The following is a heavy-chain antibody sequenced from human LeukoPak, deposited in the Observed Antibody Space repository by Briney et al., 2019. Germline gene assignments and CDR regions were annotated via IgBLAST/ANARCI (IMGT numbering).Heavy chain of an antibody. Sequence: SETLSLTCTVSGGSISSYYWSWIRQPPGKGLEWSGYIYYSGSTNYNPSLKSRVTISVDTSKNQFSLKLSSVTAADTAVYYCARETSQKGAHYMDVWGKGTTVTISS. V-gene: IGHV4-59*01. D-gene: IGHD3-16*01. CDR3: ARETSQKGAHYMDV. CDR2: IYYSGST. J-gene: IGHJ6*03. CDR1: GGSISSYY.